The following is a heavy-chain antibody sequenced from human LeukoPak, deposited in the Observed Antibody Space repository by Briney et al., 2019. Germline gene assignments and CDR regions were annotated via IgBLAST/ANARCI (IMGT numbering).Heavy chain of an antibody. CDR3: ARGTRYYGSGSTAFDI. V-gene: IGHV3-7*01. CDR1: GFTFSSYW. D-gene: IGHD3-10*01. J-gene: IGHJ3*02. Sequence: PGGSLRLSCAASGFTFSSYWMSWVRQAPGKGLEWVANIKQDGSEKYYVDSVKGRFTISRDNAKNSLYLQMNSLGAEDTAVYYCARGTRYYGSGSTAFDIRGQGTMVTVSS. CDR2: IKQDGSEK.